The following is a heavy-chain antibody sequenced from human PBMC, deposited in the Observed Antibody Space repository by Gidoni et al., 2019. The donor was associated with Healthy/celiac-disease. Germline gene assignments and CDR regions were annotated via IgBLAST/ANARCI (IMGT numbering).Heavy chain of an antibody. CDR1: GGTFSSYA. CDR3: ASGGKTGGNFDY. D-gene: IGHD7-27*01. Sequence: QVQLVQSWAEVKKPGSSVQVSCKASGGTFSSYAISWVRQAPGQGLAWLGGIIPSFGTANYAQKFQGRVTMTADESTSTAYMELSSLRAEDTAVYYCASGGKTGGNFDYWGQGTLVTVSS. J-gene: IGHJ4*02. V-gene: IGHV1-69*01. CDR2: IIPSFGTA.